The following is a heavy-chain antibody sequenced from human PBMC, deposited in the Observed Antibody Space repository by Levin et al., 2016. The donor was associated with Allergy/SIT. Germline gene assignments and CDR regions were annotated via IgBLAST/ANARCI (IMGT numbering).Heavy chain of an antibody. CDR3: ARGDCSGGSCQGSVYGMDV. V-gene: IGHV3-74*01. CDR2: INSDGSST. Sequence: GESLKISCAASGFTFSSYWMHWVRQAPGKGLVWVSRINSDGSSTSYADSVKGRFTISRDNAKNTLYLQMNSLRAEDTAVYYCARGDCSGGSCQGSVYGMDVWGQGTTVTVSS. J-gene: IGHJ6*02. CDR1: GFTFSSYW. D-gene: IGHD2-15*01.